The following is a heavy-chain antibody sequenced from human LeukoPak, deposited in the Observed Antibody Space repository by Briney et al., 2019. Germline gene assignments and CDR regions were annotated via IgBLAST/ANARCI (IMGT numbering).Heavy chain of an antibody. J-gene: IGHJ3*02. Sequence: ASVKVSCKGSGYSFTSYWTGWVRQMPGKGLEWMGIIYPCDSDTRYSPSFQGQVTISADKSISPAYLQWSSLKASDTAMYYCARPTSSWSDDAFDIWGQGTMVTVSS. CDR1: GYSFTSYW. CDR3: ARPTSSWSDDAFDI. CDR2: IYPCDSDT. V-gene: IGHV5-51*01. D-gene: IGHD6-13*01.